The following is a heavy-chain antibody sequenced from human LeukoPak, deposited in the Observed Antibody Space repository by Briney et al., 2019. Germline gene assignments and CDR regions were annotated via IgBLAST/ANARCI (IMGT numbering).Heavy chain of an antibody. J-gene: IGHJ4*02. Sequence: GGSLRLSCAVSGLTVSTNYMNWVRQAPGKGLEWVSVIYSGGSTYYADSVKGRFTISRDNSKNTLYLQMNSLRAEDTAVYYCARDTRAAAGIEATYWGQGTLVTVSS. V-gene: IGHV3-53*01. CDR1: GLTVSTNY. CDR2: IYSGGST. CDR3: ARDTRAAAGIEATY. D-gene: IGHD6-13*01.